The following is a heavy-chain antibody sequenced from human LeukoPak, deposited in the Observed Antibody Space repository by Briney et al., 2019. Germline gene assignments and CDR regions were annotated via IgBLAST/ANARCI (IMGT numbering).Heavy chain of an antibody. D-gene: IGHD6-19*01. CDR2: ISYDGSNK. V-gene: IGHV3-30*18. CDR3: AKDRSGWYLDY. Sequence: PGGSLRLSCAASGFTFSSNGMHWVRQAPGKGLEWVAVISYDGSNKYYADSVKGRFTISRDNSKNTLYLQMNSLRAEDTAVYYCAKDRSGWYLDYRGQGTLVTVSS. CDR1: GFTFSSNG. J-gene: IGHJ4*02.